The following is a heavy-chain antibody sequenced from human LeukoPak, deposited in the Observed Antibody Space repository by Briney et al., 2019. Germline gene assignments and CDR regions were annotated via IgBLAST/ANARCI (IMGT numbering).Heavy chain of an antibody. Sequence: ASVKVSCKAPGYTFTSYGISWVRQAPGQGLEWMGWISAYNGNTNYAQKLQGRVTMTTDTSTGTAYMELRSLRSDDTAVYYCARGEIVGATYYFDYWGQGTLVTVSS. CDR1: GYTFTSYG. D-gene: IGHD1-26*01. CDR3: ARGEIVGATYYFDY. J-gene: IGHJ4*02. V-gene: IGHV1-18*01. CDR2: ISAYNGNT.